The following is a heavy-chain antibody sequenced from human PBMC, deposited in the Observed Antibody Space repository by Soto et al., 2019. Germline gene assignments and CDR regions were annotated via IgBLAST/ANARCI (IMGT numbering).Heavy chain of an antibody. CDR3: ARSAQWDGFDP. CDR2: ISYSVST. CDR1: AGSISTINYY. J-gene: IGHJ3*01. Sequence: QVQLQESGPGLVRPSQTLSLTCTVSAGSISTINYYWSWIRQHPDKGLEWIGYISYSVSTFYHSSLKSRVTISLDTSKKQFSLPLTSVTAADTAVYYCARSAQWDGFDPWGQGTMVTVSS. D-gene: IGHD2-8*01. V-gene: IGHV4-31*03.